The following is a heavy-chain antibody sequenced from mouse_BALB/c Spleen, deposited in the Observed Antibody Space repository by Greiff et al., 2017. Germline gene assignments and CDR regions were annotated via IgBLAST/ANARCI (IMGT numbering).Heavy chain of an antibody. CDR2: IWAGGST. J-gene: IGHJ3*01. D-gene: IGHD2-1*01. CDR3: ARGLYYGNSNFAY. V-gene: IGHV2-9*02. Sequence: VKLLESGPDLVAPSQSLSITCTVSGFSLTSYGVHWVRQPPGKGLEWLGVIWAGGSTNFNSALMSRLSISKDNSKSQVFLKMNSLQTDDTAMYYCARGLYYGNSNFAYWGQGTLVTVSA. CDR1: GFSLTSYG.